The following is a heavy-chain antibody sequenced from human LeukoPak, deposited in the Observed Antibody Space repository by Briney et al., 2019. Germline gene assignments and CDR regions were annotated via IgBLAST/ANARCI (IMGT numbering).Heavy chain of an antibody. J-gene: IGHJ4*02. CDR3: VRSGYNWGFDY. D-gene: IGHD1-1*01. Sequence: ASVKVSCKASGYTFTAYDMHWVRQAPGQGLEWMGWVRPNSGETGFAQKFQGRVALTRDTSISAAYLELSRLRSDDTAVYYCVRSGYNWGFDYWGQGTLVTVSS. CDR2: VRPNSGET. CDR1: GYTFTAYD. V-gene: IGHV1-2*02.